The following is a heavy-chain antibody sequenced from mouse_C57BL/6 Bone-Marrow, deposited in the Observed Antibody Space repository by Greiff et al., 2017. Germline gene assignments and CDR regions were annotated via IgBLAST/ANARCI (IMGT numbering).Heavy chain of an antibody. CDR3: ARKDYGSSYAGY. CDR2: IYPSDSET. Sequence: VQLQQPGAELVRPGSSVKLSCKASGYTFTSYWMDWVKQRPGPGLEWIGNIYPSDSETHYNQKFKDKATLTVDKSSSPAYMQLSSLTSEDSAFYYCARKDYGSSYAGYWGQGTTLTVSS. V-gene: IGHV1-61*01. D-gene: IGHD1-1*01. J-gene: IGHJ2*01. CDR1: GYTFTSYW.